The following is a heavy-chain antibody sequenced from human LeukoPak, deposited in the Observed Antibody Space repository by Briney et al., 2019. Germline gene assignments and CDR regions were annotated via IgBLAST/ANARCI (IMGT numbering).Heavy chain of an antibody. J-gene: IGHJ2*01. D-gene: IGHD4-17*01. CDR2: INHSGST. CDR3: ARESTVTRYFDL. Sequence: SETLSLTCAVYGGSFSGYYWSWIRQPPGKGLEWIGEINHSGSTNYNPSLKSRVTISVDTSKNQFSLKLSPVTAADTAVYYCARESTVTRYFDLWGRGTLVTVSS. CDR1: GGSFSGYY. V-gene: IGHV4-34*01.